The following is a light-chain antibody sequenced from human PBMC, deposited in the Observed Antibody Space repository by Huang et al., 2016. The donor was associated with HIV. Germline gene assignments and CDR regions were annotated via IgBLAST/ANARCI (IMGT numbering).Light chain of an antibody. CDR2: GAS. J-gene: IGKJ5*01. CDR3: QQLHAYPIT. CDR1: QDIGTS. V-gene: IGKV1-13*02. Sequence: HLTQSPPSLSASVGDSVFISCRASQDIGTSLAWYQQRTGRAPKLRISGASTLQTGVPSRFSGDSAVTFFTLFITDLQPEDLATYYCQQLHAYPITFGQGTRLDIK.